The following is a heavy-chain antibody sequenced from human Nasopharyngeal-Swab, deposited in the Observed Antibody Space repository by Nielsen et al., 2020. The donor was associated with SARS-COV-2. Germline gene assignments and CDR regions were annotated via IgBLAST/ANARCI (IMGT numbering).Heavy chain of an antibody. Sequence: SETLSLTCAVYGGSFSGYYWSWIRQPPGKGLEWIGEINHSGTTSYNPSLKSRVTISSDTSKNKFSLKLSSVTAADTAVYYCARGHRSISMIVVVIATAHFYFDSWGRGTLVTVTS. D-gene: IGHD3-22*01. CDR1: GGSFSGYY. V-gene: IGHV4-34*01. J-gene: IGHJ4*02. CDR2: INHSGTT. CDR3: ARGHRSISMIVVVIATAHFYFDS.